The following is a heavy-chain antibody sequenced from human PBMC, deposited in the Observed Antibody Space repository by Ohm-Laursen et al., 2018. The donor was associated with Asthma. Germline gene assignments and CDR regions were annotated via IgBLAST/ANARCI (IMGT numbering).Heavy chain of an antibody. Sequence: SLRLSCSASGFTFSSYGMHWVRQAPGKGLEWVAVISYDGSNKYYADSVKGRFTISRDNSKNTLYLQMNSLRAEDTAVYYCARDHRAARPAEGDFDYWGQGTLVTVSS. CDR3: ARDHRAARPAEGDFDY. CDR2: ISYDGSNK. V-gene: IGHV3-30*03. D-gene: IGHD6-6*01. CDR1: GFTFSSYG. J-gene: IGHJ4*02.